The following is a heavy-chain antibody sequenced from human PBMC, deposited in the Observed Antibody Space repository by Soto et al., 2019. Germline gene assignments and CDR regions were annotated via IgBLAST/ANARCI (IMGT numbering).Heavy chain of an antibody. CDR2: IYHSGST. V-gene: IGHV4-30-2*01. Sequence: SETLSLTCSVSDDSINSDKYYWGWIRQPPGKGLEWIGYIYHSGSTYYNPSLKSRVTISVDRSKNQFSLKLSSVTAADTAVYYCARAVMTKMVLPANWFDPWGQGTLVTVSS. CDR1: DDSINSDKYY. D-gene: IGHD2-15*01. J-gene: IGHJ5*02. CDR3: ARAVMTKMVLPANWFDP.